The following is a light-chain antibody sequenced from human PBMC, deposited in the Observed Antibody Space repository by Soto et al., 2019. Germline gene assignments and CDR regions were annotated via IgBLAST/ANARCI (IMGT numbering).Light chain of an antibody. CDR1: QSVSSY. J-gene: IGKJ5*01. CDR3: QQRTNWPPVT. V-gene: IGKV3-11*01. Sequence: EIVLTQSPATLSLSPGERATLSCRASQSVSSYLAWYQQKPGQAPRRLIYDASNRAPGIPARFRGSGSGTDFTLTINSLQPEDFAVYYCQQRTNWPPVTFGQGTRLEIK. CDR2: DAS.